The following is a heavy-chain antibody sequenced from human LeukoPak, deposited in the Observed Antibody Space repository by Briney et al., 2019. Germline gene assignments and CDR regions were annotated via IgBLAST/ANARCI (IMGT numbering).Heavy chain of an antibody. D-gene: IGHD3-22*01. J-gene: IGHJ5*02. Sequence: PSQTLSLACALYGRSLSIGGYSWGWIRQPRVKGREGTGHIYYSGRTNYNPSLKGRVTISKDTSENQFSLKLSSVPAADTAVYYCARGGDSSGYEGRFDPWGQGTLVTVSS. V-gene: IGHV4-30-4*07. CDR3: ARGGDSSGYEGRFDP. CDR2: IYYSGRT. CDR1: GRSLSIGGYS.